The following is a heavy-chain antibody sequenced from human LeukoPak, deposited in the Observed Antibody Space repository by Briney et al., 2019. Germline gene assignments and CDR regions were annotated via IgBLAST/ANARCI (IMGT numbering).Heavy chain of an antibody. V-gene: IGHV4-39*07. D-gene: IGHD3-3*01. CDR1: GGSISSSSYY. CDR3: ARTYYNFWSATKEEYMDV. Sequence: SETLSLTCTVSGGSISSSSYYWGWIRQPPGKGLEWIGSIYYSGSTYYNPSLKSRVTISVDTSKNQFSLKLSSVTAADTAVYYCARTYYNFWSATKEEYMDVWGKGTTVTVSS. J-gene: IGHJ6*03. CDR2: IYYSGST.